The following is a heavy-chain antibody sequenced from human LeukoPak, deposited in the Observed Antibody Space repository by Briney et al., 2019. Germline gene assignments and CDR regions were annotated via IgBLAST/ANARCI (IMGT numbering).Heavy chain of an antibody. Sequence: ASVKVSCKASGYIFTDYAIHWLRQAPGQRPEWMGWMNAGNGNTKYSQKFQGRITLIRDTSAATAYMELSSLRRDDLAVYYCARGRGTSGSNRDFYYYYYMDVWGKGTTVTVSS. CDR2: MNAGNGNT. D-gene: IGHD2-15*01. CDR3: ARGRGTSGSNRDFYYYYYMDV. J-gene: IGHJ6*03. CDR1: GYIFTDYA. V-gene: IGHV1-3*01.